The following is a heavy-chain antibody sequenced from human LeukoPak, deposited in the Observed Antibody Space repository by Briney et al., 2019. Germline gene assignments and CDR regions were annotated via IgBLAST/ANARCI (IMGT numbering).Heavy chain of an antibody. CDR1: GGTFSSYA. J-gene: IGHJ4*02. D-gene: IGHD2-15*01. CDR3: ATLNSCSGGSCLDY. CDR2: IIPIFGTA. Sequence: GASVKVSCKASGGTFSSYAISWVRQAPGQGLEWIGGIIPIFGTANYAQKFQGRVTITADESTSTAYMELSSLRSEDTAVYYCATLNSCSGGSCLDYWGQGTLVTVSS. V-gene: IGHV1-69*01.